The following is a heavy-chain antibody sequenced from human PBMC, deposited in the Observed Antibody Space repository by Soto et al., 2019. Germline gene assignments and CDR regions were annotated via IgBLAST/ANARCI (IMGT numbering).Heavy chain of an antibody. J-gene: IGHJ4*02. Sequence: GGSLRLSGSASGFTFSSFAMSLVRQAPGKGLDWVSAVSGSGGSTYSADSVKGRFTISRDNSKNTLYLQMSSLRAEETAVYYCARGFSAGKGSPPAFWGQGSLVTVSS. D-gene: IGHD6-13*01. V-gene: IGHV3-23*01. CDR2: VSGSGGST. CDR1: GFTFSSFA. CDR3: ARGFSAGKGSPPAF.